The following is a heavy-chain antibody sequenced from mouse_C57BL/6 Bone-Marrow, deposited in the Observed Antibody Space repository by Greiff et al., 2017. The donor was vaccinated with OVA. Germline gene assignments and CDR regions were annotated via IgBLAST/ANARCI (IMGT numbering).Heavy chain of an antibody. V-gene: IGHV1-81*01. Sequence: QVQLQQSGAELARPGASVKLSCKASGYTFTSYGISWVKQRTGQGLEWIGEIYPRSGNTYYNEKFKGKATLTADKSSSTAYMELRSLTSGDSAVYFCGRYGNYVWDDAYGGQGTLVTVSA. CDR3: GRYGNYVWDDAY. D-gene: IGHD2-1*01. CDR2: IYPRSGNT. J-gene: IGHJ3*01. CDR1: GYTFTSYG.